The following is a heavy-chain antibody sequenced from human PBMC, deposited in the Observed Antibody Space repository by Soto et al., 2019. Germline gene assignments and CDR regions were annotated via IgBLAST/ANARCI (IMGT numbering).Heavy chain of an antibody. CDR1: GFTFSNYA. D-gene: IGHD6-19*01. CDR2: ISGSGGST. J-gene: IGHJ4*02. CDR3: ARRSSGWYFDY. V-gene: IGHV3-23*01. Sequence: HPGGSLRLSCAAPGFTFSNYAMNWVRQAPGKGLEWVSVISGSGGSTYYADSVKGRFTISRDNSKNTLYLQMNSLRGEDTAVYYCARRSSGWYFDYWGQGTLVTVSS.